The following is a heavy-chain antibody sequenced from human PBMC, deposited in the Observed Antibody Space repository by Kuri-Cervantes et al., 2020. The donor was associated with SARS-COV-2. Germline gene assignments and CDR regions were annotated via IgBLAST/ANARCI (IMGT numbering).Heavy chain of an antibody. J-gene: IGHJ4*02. D-gene: IGHD5-18*01. CDR1: GFTFSIYD. V-gene: IGHV3-30*02. CDR2: IQSDGSDK. CDR3: ARDVTSFATAMVTFGY. Sequence: GGSLRLSCAASGFTFSIYDMHWVRQAPGKGLEWVAFIQSDGSDKYYTESAKGRFTVSRKNAKNSLYLQMNVLRDEDTAVYYCARDVTSFATAMVTFGYWGQGALVTVSS.